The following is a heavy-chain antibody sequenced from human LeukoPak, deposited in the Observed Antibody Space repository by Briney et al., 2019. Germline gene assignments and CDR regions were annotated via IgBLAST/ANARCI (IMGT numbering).Heavy chain of an antibody. J-gene: IGHJ4*02. V-gene: IGHV4-59*01. CDR3: ARGPITMVRGVIITPFDY. CDR2: IYYSGST. Sequence: PSETLSLTCTVSGGSISSYYWSWIRQPPGKGLEWIGYIYYSGSTNYNPSPKSRVTISVDTSKNQFSLKLSSVTAADTAVYYCARGPITMVRGVIITPFDYWGQGTLVTVSS. CDR1: GGSISSYY. D-gene: IGHD3-10*01.